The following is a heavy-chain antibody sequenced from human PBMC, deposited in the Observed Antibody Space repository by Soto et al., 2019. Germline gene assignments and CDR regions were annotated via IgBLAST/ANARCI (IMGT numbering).Heavy chain of an antibody. V-gene: IGHV1-69*12. J-gene: IGHJ4*02. CDR3: ARLGTGVYSSFDY. D-gene: IGHD1-26*01. CDR1: GGTFSSYA. Sequence: QVQLVQSGAAVKKPGSSLKVSCKASGGTFSSYAISWVRQAPGRGLEWMGGIIPIFGTADYAQKFQGRVTIAADESTSTAYMELSSLISAATAVYYCARLGTGVYSSFDYWGQGTLVTVSS. CDR2: IIPIFGTA.